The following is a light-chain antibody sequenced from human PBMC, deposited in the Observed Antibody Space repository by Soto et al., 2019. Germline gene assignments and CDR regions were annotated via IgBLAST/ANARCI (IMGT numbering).Light chain of an antibody. CDR1: QSVTSNY. J-gene: IGKJ1*01. CDR2: GAS. V-gene: IGKV3-20*01. Sequence: EIVLTQSPATLSLSPGERATVSCRAGQSVTSNYLAWYQQRPGQAPRLLIYGASNRATGIPDRFSGSGSGTDFTLTISRLEPEDFAVYYCQQYGSSGTFGQGTKVDI. CDR3: QQYGSSGT.